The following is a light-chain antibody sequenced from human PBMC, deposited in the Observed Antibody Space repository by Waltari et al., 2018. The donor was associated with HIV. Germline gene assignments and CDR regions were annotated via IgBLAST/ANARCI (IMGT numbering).Light chain of an antibody. J-gene: IGLJ2*01. Sequence: QSVLTQPPSASGTPGLRVTFSCSGGSSSLGSNTVNWYQQVPGAAPRLLIYNNDRRPSGVPDRFSGSKSGTSASLAIRGLQSEDEADYYCAAWDDSLKDVLFGGGTKLTVL. V-gene: IGLV1-44*01. CDR2: NND. CDR1: SSSLGSNT. CDR3: AAWDDSLKDVL.